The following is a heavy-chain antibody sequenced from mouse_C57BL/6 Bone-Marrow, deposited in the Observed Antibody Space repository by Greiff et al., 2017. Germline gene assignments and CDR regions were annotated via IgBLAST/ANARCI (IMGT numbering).Heavy chain of an antibody. CDR3: ARGGTVVYNYAMDY. Sequence: QVQLQQPGAELVKPGASVKLSCKASGYTFTSYWMHWVKQRPGQGLEWIGMIHPNSGSTNYNEKFKSKATLTVDKSSSTAYMQLSSLTSEDSAVYYGARGGTVVYNYAMDYWGQGTSVTVSS. D-gene: IGHD1-1*01. J-gene: IGHJ4*01. V-gene: IGHV1-64*01. CDR2: IHPNSGST. CDR1: GYTFTSYW.